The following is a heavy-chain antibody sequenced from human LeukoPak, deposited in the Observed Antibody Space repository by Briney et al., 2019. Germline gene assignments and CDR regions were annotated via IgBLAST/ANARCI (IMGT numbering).Heavy chain of an antibody. CDR1: GGSISSYY. V-gene: IGHV4-4*07. D-gene: IGHD3-22*01. J-gene: IGHJ4*02. Sequence: SETLSLTCTVSGGSISSYYWSWIRQPAGKGLEWIGRIYSSGSTNYNPSLKSRVTMSVDTSKNQFSLKLSSVTAADTAMYYCARGRYYYDGSGVNFDYWGQGTLVTVSS. CDR3: ARGRYYYDGSGVNFDY. CDR2: IYSSGST.